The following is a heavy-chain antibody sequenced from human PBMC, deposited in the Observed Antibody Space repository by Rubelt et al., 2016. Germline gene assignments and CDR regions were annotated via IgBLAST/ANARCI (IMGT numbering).Heavy chain of an antibody. CDR2: IYYSGST. CDR1: GGSISSYY. J-gene: IGHJ4*02. D-gene: IGHD1-14*01. CDR3: ARAIYDRTTFDY. V-gene: IGHV4-59*01. Sequence: QLQLQESGPGLVKPSETLSLTCTVSGGSISSYYWSWIRQPPGKGLEWIGYIYYSGSTNYNPSLKSRVTISVDTSKNQFSLKLSSVTAADTAVYYCARAIYDRTTFDYWGQGTLVTVSS.